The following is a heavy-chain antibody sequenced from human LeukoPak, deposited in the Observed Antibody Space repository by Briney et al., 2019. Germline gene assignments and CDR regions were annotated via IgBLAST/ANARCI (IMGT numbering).Heavy chain of an antibody. D-gene: IGHD1-26*01. CDR3: ARDGIVGAMRYYFDY. V-gene: IGHV3-21*01. CDR1: GFTFSSYS. CDR2: ISSSSSYI. Sequence: GGSLRLSCAASGFTFSSYSMNWVRQAPGKGLEWVSSISSSSSYIYYADSVKGRFTNSRDNAKSSLYLQMNSLRAEDTAVYYCARDGIVGAMRYYFDYWGQGTLVTVSS. J-gene: IGHJ4*02.